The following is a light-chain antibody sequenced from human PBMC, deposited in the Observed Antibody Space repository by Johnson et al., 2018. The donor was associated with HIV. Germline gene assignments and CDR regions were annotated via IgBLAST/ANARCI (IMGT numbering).Light chain of an antibody. J-gene: IGLJ1*01. CDR1: SSKIGNNY. V-gene: IGLV1-51*01. CDR3: GRWDDILSTYV. Sequence: QSVLTQPPSVSAAPGQKVTISCSGSSSKIGNNYVSWYQQLPGTAPKVLIYDNTKRPSGIPDRFSGSKSGTSATLCITGLQTGDEADYYCGRWDDILSTYVFGTGTKVTVL. CDR2: DNT.